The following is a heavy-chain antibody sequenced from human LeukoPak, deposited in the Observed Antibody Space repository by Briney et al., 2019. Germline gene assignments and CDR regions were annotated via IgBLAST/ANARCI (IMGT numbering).Heavy chain of an antibody. V-gene: IGHV3-48*03. Sequence: PGGSLRLSCAASGFTFSSYEMNWVRQAPGKGLEWVSYISSSGSTIYYADSVKGRFTISRDNAKNSLYLQMNSLRAEDTAVYYCASNLAVVPAASKAVAGSEIDYWGQGTLVTVSS. CDR2: ISSSGSTI. CDR3: ASNLAVVPAASKAVAGSEIDY. J-gene: IGHJ4*02. CDR1: GFTFSSYE. D-gene: IGHD2-2*01.